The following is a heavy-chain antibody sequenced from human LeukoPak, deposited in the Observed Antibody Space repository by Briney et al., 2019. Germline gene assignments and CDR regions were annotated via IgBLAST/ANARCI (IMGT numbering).Heavy chain of an antibody. J-gene: IGHJ3*02. D-gene: IGHD2-21*01. Sequence: PGGSLRLSCAASGFTFSSYAMHWVRQAPGKGLEWVAVISYDGSNKYYADSVKGRFTISRDNSKNMLYLQMNSLRAEDTAVYYCARADSMGPQSAFDIWGQGTMVTVSS. V-gene: IGHV3-30-3*01. CDR2: ISYDGSNK. CDR3: ARADSMGPQSAFDI. CDR1: GFTFSSYA.